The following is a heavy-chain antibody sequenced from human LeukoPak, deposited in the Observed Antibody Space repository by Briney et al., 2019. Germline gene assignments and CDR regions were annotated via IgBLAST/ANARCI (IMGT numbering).Heavy chain of an antibody. Sequence: GGSLRLSCAASGFTFDDYAMHWVRQAPGKGLEWVSLISGDGGSTYYADSVKGRFTISRDNSKNSLYLQMNGLRTEDTALYYCAKDSRYSYYYDSSGLPAAWGQGTLVTVSS. CDR3: AKDSRYSYYYDSSGLPAA. CDR1: GFTFDDYA. D-gene: IGHD3-22*01. CDR2: ISGDGGST. J-gene: IGHJ5*02. V-gene: IGHV3-43*02.